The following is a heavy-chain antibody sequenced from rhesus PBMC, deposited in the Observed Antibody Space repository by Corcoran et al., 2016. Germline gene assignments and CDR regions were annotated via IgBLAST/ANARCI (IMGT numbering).Heavy chain of an antibody. J-gene: IGHJ4*01. V-gene: IGHV4-169*01. CDR2: IGGSSGIT. CDR3: ARHGSDGGVFDY. D-gene: IGHD6-25*01. CDR1: GGPIRSRY. Sequence: QLQLPESGPGLVKPSETLSLTCAVSGGPIRSRYWSWIRPAPGKGLEWVGYIGGSSGITNYNPTLESRVTLSVDTSKNQLSLKLSSVTAADTAVYYCARHGSDGGVFDYWGQGVLVTVSS.